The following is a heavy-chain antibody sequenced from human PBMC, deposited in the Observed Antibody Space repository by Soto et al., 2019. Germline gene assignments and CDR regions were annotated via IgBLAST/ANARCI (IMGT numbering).Heavy chain of an antibody. CDR2: IYASDST. D-gene: IGHD4-17*01. CDR1: GFTVSSHY. Sequence: ELQLVETGGGFVQPGGALRLSCVASGFTVSSHYMTWVRQTPGKGLEWGSIIYASDSTFYADSVKGRFNISRDNSKTTVYLQLNSLRAEDTAVYYCATPVTRLIAFDLWGQGTMVTVSS. V-gene: IGHV3-53*02. CDR3: ATPVTRLIAFDL. J-gene: IGHJ3*01.